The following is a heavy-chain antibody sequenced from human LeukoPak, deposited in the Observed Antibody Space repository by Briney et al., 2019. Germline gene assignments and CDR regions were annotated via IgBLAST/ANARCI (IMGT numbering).Heavy chain of an antibody. CDR1: GGSISSYY. V-gene: IGHV4-59*01. D-gene: IGHD1-14*01. J-gene: IGHJ4*02. CDR2: IYYSGST. CDR3: ARVYPTRTHPYYFDY. Sequence: SETLSLTCTVSGGSISSYYWSWIRQPPGKGLEWIGYIYYSGSTNYNPSLKSRVTISVDTSKNEFSLKLSSVTAADTAVYYCARVYPTRTHPYYFDYWGQGTLVTVSS.